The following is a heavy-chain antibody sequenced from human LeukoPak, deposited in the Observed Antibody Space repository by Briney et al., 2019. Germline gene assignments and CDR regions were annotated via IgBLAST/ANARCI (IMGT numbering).Heavy chain of an antibody. CDR3: ARGEDRDGYNLPFDY. CDR2: IYYSGST. CDR1: GGSISSYY. Sequence: PSETLSLTCTVSGGSISSYYWSWIRQSPGKGLEWIGYIYYSGSTNYNPSLKSRVTISVDTSRNQFSLKLSSVTAADTAVYYCARGEDRDGYNLPFDYWGQGTLVTVSS. J-gene: IGHJ4*02. D-gene: IGHD5-24*01. V-gene: IGHV4-59*12.